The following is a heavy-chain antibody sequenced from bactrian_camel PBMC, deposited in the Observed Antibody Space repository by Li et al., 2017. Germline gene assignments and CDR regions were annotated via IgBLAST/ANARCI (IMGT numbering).Heavy chain of an antibody. J-gene: IGHJ6*01. D-gene: IGHD1*01. CDR1: GGFPWFSYC. CDR3: VADWISAEVDVCGLTRGY. V-gene: IGHV3S1*01. Sequence: HVQLVESGGGSVQPGKSLRFFCAVSGGFPWFSYCVGWFRQAPGKEREAVAGLYTGRGSTYYTDSVKGRFTISQDNAKNTLYLQMDSLKPEDTAMYYCVADWISAEVDVCGLTRGYWGEGTQVTVS. CDR2: LYTGRGST.